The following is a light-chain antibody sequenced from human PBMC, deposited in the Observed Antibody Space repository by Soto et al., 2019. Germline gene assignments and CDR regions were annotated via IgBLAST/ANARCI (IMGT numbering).Light chain of an antibody. CDR2: EVT. J-gene: IGLJ3*02. CDR1: SSDVGGYNY. V-gene: IGLV2-8*01. Sequence: QSALTQPPSASGSPGQSVTISCTGTSSDVGGYNYVSWYQQYPGRAPKLMMYEVTKRPSGVPDRFSGSKSGNTASLNVSGLQAEDEADYYCSSYASSNNFYFVFGGGTKLTVL. CDR3: SSYASSNNFYFV.